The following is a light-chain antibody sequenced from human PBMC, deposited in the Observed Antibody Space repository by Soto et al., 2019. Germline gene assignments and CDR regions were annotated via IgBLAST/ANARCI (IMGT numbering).Light chain of an antibody. CDR3: QQFNSYVIT. J-gene: IGKJ5*01. V-gene: IGKV1-13*02. CDR1: QDITSA. Sequence: AIQLTQSPSSLSASVGDRVTITCRASQDITSALAWYQQKPGKAPNLLIYAASSLKSGVPSRFSGSGXGTDFTLTISSLQPEXFXTXXCQQFNSYVITFGQGTRLETK. CDR2: AAS.